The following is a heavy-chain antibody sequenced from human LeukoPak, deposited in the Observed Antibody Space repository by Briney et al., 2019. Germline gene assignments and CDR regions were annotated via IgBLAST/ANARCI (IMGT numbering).Heavy chain of an antibody. D-gene: IGHD3-10*01. Sequence: GASVKVSCKASGYTFTSYGISWVRQAPGQGLEWMGWISTYNGNTDYTQKLQGRVTMTTGTSTSTAYMELRSLRSDDTAVYYCAMVRGVLNWFDPWGQGTLVTVSS. V-gene: IGHV1-18*01. CDR1: GYTFTSYG. CDR3: AMVRGVLNWFDP. J-gene: IGHJ5*02. CDR2: ISTYNGNT.